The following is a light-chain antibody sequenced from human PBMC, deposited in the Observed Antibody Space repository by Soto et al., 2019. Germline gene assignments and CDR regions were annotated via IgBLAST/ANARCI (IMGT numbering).Light chain of an antibody. CDR3: AAWDDSLNGGV. Sequence: QPVLTQPPSASGTPGQRVTISCSGSSSNIGSNTVNWYQQLPGTAPKLLIYSNNQRPSGVPDRFSGSKSGTSASLAISGLQSEDGADYYCAAWDDSLNGGVFGGGSKLTV. V-gene: IGLV1-44*01. CDR1: SSNIGSNT. CDR2: SNN. J-gene: IGLJ3*02.